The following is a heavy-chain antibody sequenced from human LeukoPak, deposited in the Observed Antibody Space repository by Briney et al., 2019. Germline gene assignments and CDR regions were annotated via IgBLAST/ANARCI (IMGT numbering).Heavy chain of an antibody. CDR2: IYSGGST. D-gene: IGHD4-23*01. V-gene: IGHV3-66*01. J-gene: IGHJ4*02. CDR1: GFTVSSNY. Sequence: PGGFLRLSCAASGFTVSSNYMSWVRQAPGKGLEWVSVIYSGGSTYYADSVKGRFTISRDNSKNTLYLQMNSLRAEDTAVYYCARAPLYGGNLYYFDYWGQGTLVTVSS. CDR3: ARAPLYGGNLYYFDY.